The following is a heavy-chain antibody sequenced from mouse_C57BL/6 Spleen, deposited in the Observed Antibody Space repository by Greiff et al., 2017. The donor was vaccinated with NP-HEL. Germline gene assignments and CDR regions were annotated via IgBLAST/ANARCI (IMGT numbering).Heavy chain of an antibody. Sequence: VQLQQPGAELVKPGASVKLSCKASGYTFTSYWMHWVKQRPGQGLEWIGMIHPNSGSTNYNEKFKSKATLTVDKSSSTAYMQLSSLTSEDSAVYYCARGFPLRAPYYYAMDYWGQGTSVTVSS. CDR1: GYTFTSYW. D-gene: IGHD1-2*01. CDR2: IHPNSGST. CDR3: ARGFPLRAPYYYAMDY. J-gene: IGHJ4*01. V-gene: IGHV1-64*01.